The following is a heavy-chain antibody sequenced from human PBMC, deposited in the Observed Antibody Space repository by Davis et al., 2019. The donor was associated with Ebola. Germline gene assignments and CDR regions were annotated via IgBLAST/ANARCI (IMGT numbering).Heavy chain of an antibody. CDR1: GFTFSNAW. CDR2: IYSGGST. J-gene: IGHJ4*02. D-gene: IGHD2-15*01. Sequence: GESLKISCAASGFTFSNAWMSWVRQAPGKGLEWVSVIYSGGSTYYADSVKGRFTISRDNSKNTLYLQMNSLRAEDTAVYYCARALVAATLVDYFDYWGQGTLVTVSS. CDR3: ARALVAATLVDYFDY. V-gene: IGHV3-66*01.